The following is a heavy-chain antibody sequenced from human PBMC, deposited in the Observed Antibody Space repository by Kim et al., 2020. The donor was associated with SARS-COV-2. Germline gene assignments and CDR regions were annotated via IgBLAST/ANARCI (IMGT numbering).Heavy chain of an antibody. CDR3: VKETKIWTYWSYAFNV. J-gene: IGHJ3*01. CDR2: ISRDGGDI. V-gene: IGHV3-9*01. D-gene: IGHD2-8*02. Sequence: GGSLRLSCAASGFTFDDYAMHWGRQAPGKGLEWVSGISRDGGDIGYTDSVKGRFTISRDNSKNSLYLQMNNLRTEDTALYYCVKETKIWTYWSYAFNVWGQGTMVTVSS. CDR1: GFTFDDYA.